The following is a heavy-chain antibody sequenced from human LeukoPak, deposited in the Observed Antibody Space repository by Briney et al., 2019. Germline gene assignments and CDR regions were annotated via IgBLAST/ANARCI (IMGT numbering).Heavy chain of an antibody. V-gene: IGHV4-59*01. CDR1: GGSISSYY. CDR3: ARGYDSSGYYY. CDR2: IYYSGST. J-gene: IGHJ4*02. D-gene: IGHD3-22*01. Sequence: SETLSLTCTVSGGSISSYYWSWIRQPPGKGLEWIGYIYYSGSTNYNPSLKSRVTISVDTSKNQFSLKLSSVTAADTAVYYCARGYDSSGYYYWGQGTLVTVPS.